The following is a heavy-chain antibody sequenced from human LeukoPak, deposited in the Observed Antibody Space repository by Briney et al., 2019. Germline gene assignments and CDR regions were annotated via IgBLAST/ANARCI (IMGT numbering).Heavy chain of an antibody. D-gene: IGHD3-22*01. J-gene: IGHJ4*02. CDR1: GGSFSGYY. CDR3: ARVGDYDSSGMLDY. Sequence: SETLSLTCAVYGGSFSGYYWSWIRQPPGKGLEWIGEINHRGSTNYNPCLKSRVTISVDTSKNQFSLKLSSVTAADTAVYYCARVGDYDSSGMLDYWGQGTLVTVSS. CDR2: INHRGST. V-gene: IGHV4-34*01.